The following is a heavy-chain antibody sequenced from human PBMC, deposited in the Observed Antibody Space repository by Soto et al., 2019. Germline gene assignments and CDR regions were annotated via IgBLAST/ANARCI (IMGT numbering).Heavy chain of an antibody. Sequence: SETLSLTCAVSGGSISSSNWWSWVRQPPGKGLEWIGEIYHSGSTNYNPSLKSLVTISVDKSKNQFSLKLSSVTAADTAVYYCAGLGDYGDYGSPYYYYYGMDVWGQGTTVTVSS. D-gene: IGHD4-17*01. J-gene: IGHJ6*02. CDR1: GGSISSSNW. CDR2: IYHSGST. CDR3: AGLGDYGDYGSPYYYYYGMDV. V-gene: IGHV4-4*02.